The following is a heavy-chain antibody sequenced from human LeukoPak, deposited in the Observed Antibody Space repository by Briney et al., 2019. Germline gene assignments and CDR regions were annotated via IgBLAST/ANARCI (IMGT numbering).Heavy chain of an antibody. Sequence: GGSLRLSCAASGFTVISNYMSWVRQAPGKGLEWVSGISGSGGSTYYAVSVKGRFTISRDNSKNTLYLQMNSLRAEDTAVYYCAKDLDQLWLWDYWGQGTLVTVSS. CDR1: GFTVISNY. D-gene: IGHD6-19*01. V-gene: IGHV3-23*01. J-gene: IGHJ4*02. CDR2: ISGSGGST. CDR3: AKDLDQLWLWDY.